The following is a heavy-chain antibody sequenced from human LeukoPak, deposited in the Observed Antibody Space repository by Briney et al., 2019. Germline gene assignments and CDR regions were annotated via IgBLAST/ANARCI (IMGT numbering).Heavy chain of an antibody. D-gene: IGHD3-22*01. CDR3: AVYYYDSSGFTEYFQH. V-gene: IGHV1-69*02. CDR1: GYTFTDYY. J-gene: IGHJ1*01. CDR2: IIPILGIA. Sequence: GASVKVSCKASGYTFTDYYIHWVRQAPGQGLEWMGRIIPILGIANYAQKFQGRVTITADKSTSTAYMELSSLRSEDTAVYYCAVYYYDSSGFTEYFQHWGQGTLVTVSS.